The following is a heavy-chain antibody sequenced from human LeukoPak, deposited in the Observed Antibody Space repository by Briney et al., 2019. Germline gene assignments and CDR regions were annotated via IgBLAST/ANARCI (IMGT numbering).Heavy chain of an antibody. CDR2: VSGSGGST. V-gene: IGHV3-23*01. J-gene: IGHJ4*02. CDR1: GFAFSSYV. CDR3: AKVDGVRAAPGRGRVDS. Sequence: GGSLRLSCAASGFAFSSYVMTWVRQAPGKGLEWVSGVSGSGGSTYDADSVKGRFTVSRDNSKSTLYLTLNSLRVEDTAVYYCAKVDGVRAAPGRGRVDSWGQGTLVTVSS. D-gene: IGHD6-13*01.